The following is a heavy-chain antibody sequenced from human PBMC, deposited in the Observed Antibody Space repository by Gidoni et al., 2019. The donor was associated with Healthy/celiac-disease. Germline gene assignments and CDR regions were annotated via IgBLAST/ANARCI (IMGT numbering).Heavy chain of an antibody. CDR3: ARCDWDRRRVTIFGVVPAVPKGVDY. CDR2: IYPGDSYT. J-gene: IGHJ4*02. CDR1: GNSSTSYW. D-gene: IGHD3-3*01. V-gene: IGHV5-51*01. Sequence: EVQLVQSGAEVQKPGESLKISCKGSGNSSTSYWSGWVRQMPGNGLEWMGIIYPGDSYTRYSPSFQGQVTISADKSISTSYLQWCSLKASDTAMYYCARCDWDRRRVTIFGVVPAVPKGVDYWGQGTLVTVSS.